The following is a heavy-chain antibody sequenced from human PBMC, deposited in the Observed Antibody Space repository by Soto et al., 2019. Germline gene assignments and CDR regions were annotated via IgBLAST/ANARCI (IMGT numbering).Heavy chain of an antibody. Sequence: SETLSLTCTVSGGSISSGDYYWSWIRQPPGKGLEWIGYIYYSGSTYYNPSLKSRVTISVDTSKNQFSLKLSSVTAADTAVYYCARGGSSGWYAHTLFDYWGQGTLVTVSS. CDR3: ARGGSSGWYAHTLFDY. CDR2: IYYSGST. J-gene: IGHJ4*02. V-gene: IGHV4-30-4*01. CDR1: GGSISSGDYY. D-gene: IGHD6-19*01.